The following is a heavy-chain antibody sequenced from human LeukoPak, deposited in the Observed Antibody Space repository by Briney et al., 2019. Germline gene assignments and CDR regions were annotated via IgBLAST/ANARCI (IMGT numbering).Heavy chain of an antibody. J-gene: IGHJ4*02. CDR2: IYYSGST. Sequence: SETLSLTCTVSGGSISSSSYYWGWIRQPPGKGLEWIGSIYYSGSTYYNPSLKSRVTISVDTSKNQFSLKLSSVTAADTAVYYCARATIPSYCGGDCYSLGFDYWGQGTLVTVSS. D-gene: IGHD2-21*01. V-gene: IGHV4-39*07. CDR3: ARATIPSYCGGDCYSLGFDY. CDR1: GGSISSSSYY.